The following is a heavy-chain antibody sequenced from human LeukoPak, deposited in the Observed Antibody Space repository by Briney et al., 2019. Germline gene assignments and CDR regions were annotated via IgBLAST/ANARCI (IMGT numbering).Heavy chain of an antibody. CDR1: GFTLSSYA. J-gene: IGHJ6*02. V-gene: IGHV3-23*01. Sequence: GGSLRLSCAASGFTLSSYAMNWVRQAPGKGLEWVSGISATDGSTYYADSVKGRFTISRDNSKNTLYLQMNSLRAEDTAVYYCAKFGSSGYYPYYGMDVWGQGTTVTVSS. CDR3: AKFGSSGYYPYYGMDV. CDR2: ISATDGST. D-gene: IGHD3-22*01.